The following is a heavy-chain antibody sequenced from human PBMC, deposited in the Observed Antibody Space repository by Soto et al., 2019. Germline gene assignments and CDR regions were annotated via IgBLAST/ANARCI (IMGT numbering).Heavy chain of an antibody. CDR2: IFAGDSDT. J-gene: IGHJ3*02. CDR3: AAGYTTGPDAFDI. Sequence: GESLKISCKGSGYNLANYYIGWVRQMPWKGLEWMGVIFAGDSDTKNSPSLQGQITMSVDKSDSSAYLQWRSLKASDTAMYYCAAGYTTGPDAFDIWGQWTMVTVSS. CDR1: GYNLANYY. D-gene: IGHD6-13*01. V-gene: IGHV5-51*01.